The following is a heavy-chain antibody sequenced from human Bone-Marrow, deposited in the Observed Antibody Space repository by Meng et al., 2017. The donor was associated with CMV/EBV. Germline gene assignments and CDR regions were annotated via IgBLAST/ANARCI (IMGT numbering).Heavy chain of an antibody. CDR3: ARGGWFGELYGDYYFDY. D-gene: IGHD3-10*01. CDR1: YTVTGVY. Sequence: YTVTGVYRDWVRQAPGQGVEWMGRINPNSGGTNNAQKVQGRVTMTRDTTISTAYMELRRLRSDDTAVYYCARGGWFGELYGDYYFDYWGQGTLVTVSS. CDR2: INPNSGGT. V-gene: IGHV1-2*02. J-gene: IGHJ4*02.